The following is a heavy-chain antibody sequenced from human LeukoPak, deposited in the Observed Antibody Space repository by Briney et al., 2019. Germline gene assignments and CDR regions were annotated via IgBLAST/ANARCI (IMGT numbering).Heavy chain of an antibody. CDR1: GISITNYY. D-gene: IGHD1-26*01. CDR3: ARDYLVGAPLDS. V-gene: IGHV4-4*07. Sequence: SETLSLTCTVSGISITNYYWAWIRQPAGKGLEWIGRMYISGSTNYNPSLKSRVTISIDKTKNQFSLKLRSVTAADTAVYYCARDYLVGAPLDSWGQGTLVTVSS. J-gene: IGHJ4*02. CDR2: MYISGST.